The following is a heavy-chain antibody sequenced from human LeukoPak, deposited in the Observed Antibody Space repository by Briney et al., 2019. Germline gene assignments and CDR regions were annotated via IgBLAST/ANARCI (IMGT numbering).Heavy chain of an antibody. V-gene: IGHV1-2*02. CDR2: IHPKSGGT. CDR1: GFTFTDYY. J-gene: IGHJ4*02. D-gene: IGHD6-13*01. Sequence: ASVKVSCKASGFTFTDYYIHWVRQAPGXXXXXMGSIHPKSGGTKYAQKFQGRVTVTRDTSISAAYMELSRLTSDDTAVYYCARDPPAAGSTEFDFWGQGTLVTVSS. CDR3: ARDPPAAGSTEFDF.